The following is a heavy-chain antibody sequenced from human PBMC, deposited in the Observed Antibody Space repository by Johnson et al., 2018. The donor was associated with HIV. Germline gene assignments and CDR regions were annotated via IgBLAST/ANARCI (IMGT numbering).Heavy chain of an antibody. J-gene: IGHJ3*01. CDR2: IRYDGSNK. CDR1: GFTFSSYG. V-gene: IGHV3-30*02. D-gene: IGHD2-21*02. Sequence: HVQLVESGGGVVQPGGSLRLSCAASGFTFSSYGMHWVRQAPGKGLEWVAFIRYDGSNKYYVDSVKGRFLISRDNAKNTLYLQMNSLRAEDTAVYYCARDGESKQLPLGDALDVWGRGTMVIVSS. CDR3: ARDGESKQLPLGDALDV.